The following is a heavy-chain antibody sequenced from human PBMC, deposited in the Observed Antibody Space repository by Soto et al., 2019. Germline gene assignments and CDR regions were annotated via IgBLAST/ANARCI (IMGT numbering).Heavy chain of an antibody. J-gene: IGHJ6*02. CDR3: ATRGLLPATILLNYYDMDV. Sequence: QVQLVQSGAEVKKPGASVKVSCKASGYTFTSYDINWVRQATGQGREWMGWMNPNSGNTDYAQKHQGRVTITTNGSIGTAYMELSSLRSEDTAVYYCATRGLLPATILLNYYDMDVWGQGTTVTVSS. CDR2: MNPNSGNT. CDR1: GYTFTSYD. V-gene: IGHV1-8*01. D-gene: IGHD2-2*02.